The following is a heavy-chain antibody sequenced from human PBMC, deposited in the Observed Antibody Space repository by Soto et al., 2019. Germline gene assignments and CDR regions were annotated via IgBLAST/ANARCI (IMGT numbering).Heavy chain of an antibody. Sequence: QVQLVESGGGVVQPEKSLRLSCAASGFIFSNYGMHWVRQAPGKGLEWVAVIWYDGHKEYYADSVKGRFIISRDNSRNTVYLQMNSLRAEDTAVYYCARERAVDYYHWFDPWGQVTLVTVSS. CDR3: ARERAVDYYHWFDP. V-gene: IGHV3-33*01. CDR1: GFIFSNYG. D-gene: IGHD3-3*02. J-gene: IGHJ5*02. CDR2: IWYDGHKE.